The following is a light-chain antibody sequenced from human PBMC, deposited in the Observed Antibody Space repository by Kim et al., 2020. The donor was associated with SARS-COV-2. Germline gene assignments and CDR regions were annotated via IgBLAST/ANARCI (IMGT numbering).Light chain of an antibody. J-gene: IGKJ4*01. CDR2: GAS. CDR3: QQYYDWPLT. CDR1: QSVRTY. Sequence: SMNPEERATLSCRAPQSVRTYLAWYQQKPGQAPRVLIYGASTRATGIPARFSGSGYGTEFTLTISSLQSEDFAVYYCQQYYDWPLTFGGGTKLEI. V-gene: IGKV3-15*01.